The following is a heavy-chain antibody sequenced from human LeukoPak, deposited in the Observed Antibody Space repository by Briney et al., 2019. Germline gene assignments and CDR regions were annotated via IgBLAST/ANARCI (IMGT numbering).Heavy chain of an antibody. V-gene: IGHV3-7*01. J-gene: IGHJ4*02. CDR3: AKGGQLERRGGFDY. D-gene: IGHD1-1*01. CDR1: GFTFSSYW. Sequence: GGSLRLSCAASGFTFSSYWMSWVRQAPGKGLEWVANIKPDGGETYYVDSVKGRFTISRDNAKNSLHLQMNSLRAEDTAVYYCAKGGQLERRGGFDYWGQGTLVTVSS. CDR2: IKPDGGET.